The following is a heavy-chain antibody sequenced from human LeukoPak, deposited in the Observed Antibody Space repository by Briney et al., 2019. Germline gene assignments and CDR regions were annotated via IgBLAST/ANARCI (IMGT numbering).Heavy chain of an antibody. Sequence: ASVKVSCKASGYTFTSYDINWVRQATGQGLEWMGWMNPNSGNTGYAQKFQGRVTITRNTSISTAYMELSSLRSEDTAVYYCARDHEYGDSFYFDYWGQGTLVTVSS. CDR3: ARDHEYGDSFYFDY. J-gene: IGHJ4*02. CDR2: MNPNSGNT. V-gene: IGHV1-8*01. D-gene: IGHD4-17*01. CDR1: GYTFTSYD.